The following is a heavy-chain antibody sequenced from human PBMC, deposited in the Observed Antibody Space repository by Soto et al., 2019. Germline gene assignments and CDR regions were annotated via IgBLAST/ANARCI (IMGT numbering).Heavy chain of an antibody. CDR1: GFTFSSYS. V-gene: IGHV3-21*01. CDR2: ISSSSSYI. J-gene: IGHJ5*02. Sequence: EVQLVETGGGLVKPGGSLRLSCAASGFTFSSYSMNWVRQAPGKGLEWVSSISSSSSYIYYVDSVKGRFTISRDNAKNSLYLKVNSLRAEDPAVYYCERDTYFYGSGSYGPWGQGTLVTVSS. CDR3: ERDTYFYGSGSYGP. D-gene: IGHD3-10*01.